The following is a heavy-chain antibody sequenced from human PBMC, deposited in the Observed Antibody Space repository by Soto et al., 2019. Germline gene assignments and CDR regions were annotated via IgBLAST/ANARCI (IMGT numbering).Heavy chain of an antibody. Sequence: KPGGSLRLSCAASGFTFSSYSMNWARQAPGKGLEWVSSISSSSSYIYYADSVKGRFTISRDNAKNSLYLQMNSLRAEDTAVYYCARDVTKDTAMVTWYYYYYGMDVWGQGTTVTASS. D-gene: IGHD5-18*01. CDR1: GFTFSSYS. V-gene: IGHV3-21*01. J-gene: IGHJ6*02. CDR2: ISSSSSYI. CDR3: ARDVTKDTAMVTWYYYYYGMDV.